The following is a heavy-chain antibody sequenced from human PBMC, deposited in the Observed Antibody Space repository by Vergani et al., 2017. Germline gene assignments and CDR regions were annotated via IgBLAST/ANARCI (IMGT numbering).Heavy chain of an antibody. D-gene: IGHD5-24*01. V-gene: IGHV4-59*01. CDR3: ARVEMATEGPLHYYYGMDV. Sequence: QVQLQESGPGLVKPSETLSLTCTVSGGSISSYYWSWIRQPPGKGLEWIGYIYYSGSTNYNPSLKSRVTISVDTSKNQFPLKLSSVTAADTAVYYCARVEMATEGPLHYYYGMDVWGQGTTVTVSS. CDR1: GGSISSYY. CDR2: IYYSGST. J-gene: IGHJ6*02.